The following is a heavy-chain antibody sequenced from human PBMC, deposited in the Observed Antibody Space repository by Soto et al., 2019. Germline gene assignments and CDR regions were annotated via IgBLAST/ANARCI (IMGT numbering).Heavy chain of an antibody. D-gene: IGHD6-19*01. Sequence: QVQLVQSGAEVKKPGASVKVSCKASGYTFTSYAMHWVRQAPGQRLEWMGWINAGNGNTKYSQKFQGRVTITRDTSASTAYMELSSLRSEDTAVYYCARKSPGYSSGWYPTDYYYYGMDVWGQGTTVHVSS. CDR1: GYTFTSYA. V-gene: IGHV1-3*01. CDR2: INAGNGNT. J-gene: IGHJ6*01. CDR3: ARKSPGYSSGWYPTDYYYYGMDV.